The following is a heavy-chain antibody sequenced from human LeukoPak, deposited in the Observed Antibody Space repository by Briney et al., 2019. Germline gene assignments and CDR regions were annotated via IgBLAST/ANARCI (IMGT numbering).Heavy chain of an antibody. CDR3: ARQFCSGGSGQNWFDP. CDR1: GYSLTTYL. J-gene: IGHJ5*02. Sequence: GESLKISLKGSGYSLTTYLIAWVRQMPGKGLEWMGIIYPCDSDARYSPSFQGQVTISADNSISTAYLQWSSLKASDTAMYYCARQFCSGGSGQNWFDPWGQGTLVTVSS. V-gene: IGHV5-51*01. D-gene: IGHD2-15*01. CDR2: IYPCDSDA.